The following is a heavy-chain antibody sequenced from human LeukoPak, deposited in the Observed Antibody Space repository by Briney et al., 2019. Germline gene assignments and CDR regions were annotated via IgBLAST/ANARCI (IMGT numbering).Heavy chain of an antibody. CDR2: TYYRSKWYN. V-gene: IGHV6-1*01. J-gene: IGHJ4*02. CDR3: TRGWNSFDY. D-gene: IGHD1-1*01. Sequence: SQTLSLTCAISGDSVSSNSAAWDWIRQSPSRGLEWVGRTYYRSKWYNDYALSVRGRITINPDTSKNQFSLQLNSMTPEDTAVYYCTRGWNSFDYWGQGTLVTVSS. CDR1: GDSVSSNSAA.